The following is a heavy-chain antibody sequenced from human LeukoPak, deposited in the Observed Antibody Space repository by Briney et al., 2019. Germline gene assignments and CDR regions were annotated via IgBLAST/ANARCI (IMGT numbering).Heavy chain of an antibody. CDR3: ARDSGWYRFDY. CDR2: IKQDGSEK. V-gene: IGHV3-7*01. CDR1: GFTFSSYW. Sequence: GGSLRLSCAVSGFTFSSYWMSWVRQAPGKGLKWVANIKQDGSEKYYVDSVKGRFTISRDNAKNSLYLQMNSLRAEDTAVYYCARDSGWYRFDYWGQGTLVTVSS. D-gene: IGHD6-19*01. J-gene: IGHJ4*02.